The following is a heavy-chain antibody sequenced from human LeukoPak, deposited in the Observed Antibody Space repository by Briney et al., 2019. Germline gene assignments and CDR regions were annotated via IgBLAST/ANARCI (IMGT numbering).Heavy chain of an antibody. V-gene: IGHV4-34*01. CDR2: INHSGST. D-gene: IGHD3-22*01. CDR3: ARGPPTDYYDSSGFYYVFDY. J-gene: IGHJ4*02. CDR1: GGSFSGYY. Sequence: PSETLSLTCAVYGGSFSGYYWSWIRQPPGKGLEWVGEINHSGSTNYNPSLKSRVTISVEKSKNQFSLKLSSVTAADTAVYFCARGPPTDYYDSSGFYYVFDYWGQGTLVTVSS.